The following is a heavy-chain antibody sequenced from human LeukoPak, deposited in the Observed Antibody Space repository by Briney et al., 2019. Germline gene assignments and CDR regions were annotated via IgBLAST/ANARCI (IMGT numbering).Heavy chain of an antibody. CDR3: ARDFWSPPYGMDV. V-gene: IGHV4-34*01. CDR1: GGSLSGYY. J-gene: IGHJ6*04. D-gene: IGHD3-3*01. Sequence: SETLSLTCAVYGGSLSGYYWSWIRQPPGKGLEWIGEINHRGSTNYNPSLKSRVTISVDTSKNQFSLKLSSVTAADTAVYYCARDFWSPPYGMDVWGKGTTVTVSS. CDR2: INHRGST.